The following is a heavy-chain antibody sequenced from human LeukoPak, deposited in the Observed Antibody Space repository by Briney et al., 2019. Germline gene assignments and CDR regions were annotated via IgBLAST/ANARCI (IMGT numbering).Heavy chain of an antibody. D-gene: IGHD3-10*01. J-gene: IGHJ6*02. Sequence: SQTLSLTCAISGDSVSSNSAAWNWIRQSPSRGLEWLERTYYRSKWYNDYAVSVKSRITINPDTSKNQFSLQLNSVTPEDTAVYYCAREMVVRGVIAIYYYGMDVWGQGTTVTVSS. CDR3: AREMVVRGVIAIYYYGMDV. CDR2: TYYRSKWYN. CDR1: GDSVSSNSAA. V-gene: IGHV6-1*01.